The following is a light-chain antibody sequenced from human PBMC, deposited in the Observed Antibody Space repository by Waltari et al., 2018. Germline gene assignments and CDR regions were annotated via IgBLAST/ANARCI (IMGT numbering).Light chain of an antibody. Sequence: QSALTQPASVSGSPGQSITISCSGTDSDVGAYDFVSWYQQHPGKAPHLIIYEVSKRPSGISNRFSASKSGNPASLTISGLQAEDEADYYCSSYTTSSAPGVFGTGTRVTVL. CDR1: DSDVGAYDF. CDR2: EVS. J-gene: IGLJ1*01. V-gene: IGLV2-14*01. CDR3: SSYTTSSAPGV.